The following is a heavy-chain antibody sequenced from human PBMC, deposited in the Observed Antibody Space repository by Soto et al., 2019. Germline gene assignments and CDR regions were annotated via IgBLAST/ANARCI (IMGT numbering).Heavy chain of an antibody. CDR1: GFTFDDYA. D-gene: IGHD6-19*01. V-gene: IGHV3-9*01. Sequence: EVQLVESGGGLVQPGRSLRLSCAASGFTFDDYAMHWVRQAPGKGLEWVSGISWNSGSIGYADSVKGRFTISRDNAKNSLYLQMNSLRAEDTALYYCAKDAPHETGIAVPFFDYWGQGTLVTVSS. CDR3: AKDAPHETGIAVPFFDY. CDR2: ISWNSGSI. J-gene: IGHJ4*02.